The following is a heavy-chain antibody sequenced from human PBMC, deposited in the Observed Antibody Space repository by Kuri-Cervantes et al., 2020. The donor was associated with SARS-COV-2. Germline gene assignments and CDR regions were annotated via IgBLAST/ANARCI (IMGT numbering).Heavy chain of an antibody. J-gene: IGHJ5*02. CDR3: ARVDNHSRYGNNWFDP. CDR2: INHSGST. V-gene: IGHV4-34*01. D-gene: IGHD6-13*01. CDR1: GGSFSGYK. Sequence: SETLSLTCAVYGGSFSGYKWNWIRQSPGKGLEWIGEINHSGSTNYNPSLKSRVTISVDTSKNQFSLKLSSVTAADTAVYYCARVDNHSRYGNNWFDPWGQGTLVTVSS.